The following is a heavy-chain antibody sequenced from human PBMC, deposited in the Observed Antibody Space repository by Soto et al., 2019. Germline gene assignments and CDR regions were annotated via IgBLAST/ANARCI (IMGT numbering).Heavy chain of an antibody. CDR3: TTNFYSDHGMDV. D-gene: IGHD4-17*01. J-gene: IGHJ6*02. CDR1: GITFSKAW. V-gene: IGHV3-15*01. CDR2: IKSKSDGGTT. Sequence: EVQLVESGGGLVKPGGSLRLSCAASGITFSKAWMNWVRQSPGKGLEWVGRIKSKSDGGTTAYAAPVKGRFTISRDDSKNTLCLQMNSLKTEDTAVYYCTTNFYSDHGMDVWGQGTTSPSP.